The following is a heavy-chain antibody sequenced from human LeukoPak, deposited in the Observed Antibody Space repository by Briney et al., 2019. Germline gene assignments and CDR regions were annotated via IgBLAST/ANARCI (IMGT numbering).Heavy chain of an antibody. V-gene: IGHV3-53*01. D-gene: IGHD5-18*01. CDR3: ARGGYSYGYYDY. J-gene: IGHJ4*02. CDR1: GFTVSSNY. Sequence: GGSLRLSRAASGFTVSSNYMSWVRQAPGKGLEWVSVIYSGGSTYYADSVKGRFTISRDNSKNTLYLQMNSLRAEDTAVYYCARGGYSYGYYDYWGQGTLVTVSS. CDR2: IYSGGST.